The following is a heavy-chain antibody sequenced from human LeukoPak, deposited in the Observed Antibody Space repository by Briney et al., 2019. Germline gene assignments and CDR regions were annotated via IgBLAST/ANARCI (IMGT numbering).Heavy chain of an antibody. D-gene: IGHD3-22*01. CDR1: GFTFDDYA. J-gene: IGHJ4*02. CDR2: ISWNSGSI. V-gene: IGHV3-9*01. CDR3: ASDSSGYPY. Sequence: GGSLRLSCAASGFTFDDYAMHWVRQAPGKGLEWVSGISWNSGSIGYADSVKGRFTISRDNAKNSLYLQMNSLRAEDTAVYYCASDSSGYPYWGQGTLVTVSS.